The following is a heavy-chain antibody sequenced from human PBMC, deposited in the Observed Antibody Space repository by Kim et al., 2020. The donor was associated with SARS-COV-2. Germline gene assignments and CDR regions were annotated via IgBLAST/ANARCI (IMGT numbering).Heavy chain of an antibody. CDR2: INPNSGGT. CDR3: ARVAGSYYYYYYGMDV. CDR1: GYTFTGYY. Sequence: ASVKVSCKASGYTFTGYYMHWVRQAPGQGLEWMGWINPNSGGTNYAQKFQGRVTMTRDTSISTAYMELSRLRSDDTAVYYCARVAGSYYYYYYGMDVWGQGTTVTVSS. D-gene: IGHD1-26*01. V-gene: IGHV1-2*02. J-gene: IGHJ6*02.